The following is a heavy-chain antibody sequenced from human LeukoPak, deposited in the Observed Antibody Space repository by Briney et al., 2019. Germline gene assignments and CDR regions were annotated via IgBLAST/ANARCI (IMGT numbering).Heavy chain of an antibody. Sequence: GGSLRLSCVASGFTFSSNWMSWGRQAPGKGLEWVGSIQPDGGEPYPVDSVKGRFTISRDNARNALFLQMNSLRVEDTAAYYVARGADTGYSSDFWGQGTLVTVSS. CDR2: IQPDGGEP. J-gene: IGHJ4*03. V-gene: IGHV3-7*01. D-gene: IGHD6-19*01. CDR1: GFTFSSNW. CDR3: ARGADTGYSSDF.